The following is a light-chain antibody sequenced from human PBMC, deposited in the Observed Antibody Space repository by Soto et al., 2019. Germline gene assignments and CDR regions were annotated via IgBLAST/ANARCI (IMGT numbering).Light chain of an antibody. CDR1: SRDVGGYNY. Sequence: QSALTQPASVSGSPGQSITISCTGTSRDVGGYNYVSWYLQHPGKAPKLMIYEVSNRPSGVSNRFSGSKSGNTAALTISGLHSEDEADYYCSSYTSSSTLEVFGGGTKVTVL. J-gene: IGLJ3*02. CDR2: EVS. V-gene: IGLV2-14*01. CDR3: SSYTSSSTLEV.